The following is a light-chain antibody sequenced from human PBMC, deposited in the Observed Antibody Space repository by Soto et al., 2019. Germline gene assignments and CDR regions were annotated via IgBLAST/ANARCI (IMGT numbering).Light chain of an antibody. Sequence: QSVLTQPPSVSGAPGQRVTISCTGSSSNFGAGYEVHWYKQLPGAAPTLVIFNNLNRPSGVPERFSGSKSGTSASLVISGLQAEDEADYYWQSFDSSLRAYVFGSGTQLTVL. CDR2: NNL. V-gene: IGLV1-40*01. J-gene: IGLJ1*01. CDR3: QSFDSSLRAYV. CDR1: SSNFGAGYE.